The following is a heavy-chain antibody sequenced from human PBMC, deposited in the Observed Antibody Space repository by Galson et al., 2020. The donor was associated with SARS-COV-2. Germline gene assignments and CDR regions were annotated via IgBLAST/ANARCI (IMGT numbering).Heavy chain of an antibody. V-gene: IGHV3-23*01. CDR1: GFTFSTYG. J-gene: IGHJ6*03. CDR2: IIGRGDYT. D-gene: IGHD3-22*01. Sequence: GSLRLTCAASGFTFSTYGMSWCRQPPGKGLEWVSAIIGRGDYTYYADSVKGRFTMSRDNSKNTLNLQMNSLRAEDTAVYYCAKVPSSGYYGQYYYYYMDFWGKGATVTVSS. CDR3: AKVPSSGYYGQYYYYYMDF.